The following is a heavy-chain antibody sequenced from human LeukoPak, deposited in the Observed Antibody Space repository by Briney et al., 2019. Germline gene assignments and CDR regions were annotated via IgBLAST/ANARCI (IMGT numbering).Heavy chain of an antibody. J-gene: IGHJ6*03. Sequence: PSETLSLTCTVSGVSVNNRTYYWGWIRQPPGKGLEWIGSMYYIGSTYYNPSLKSRVTISLDTSKNQFSLKMNSVTAADTAVYYCARVEAEGKWAGYYYYYYMDVWGKGTTVTISS. CDR3: ARVEAEGKWAGYYYYYYMDV. V-gene: IGHV4-39*07. CDR2: MYYIGST. CDR1: GVSVNNRTYY. D-gene: IGHD1-26*01.